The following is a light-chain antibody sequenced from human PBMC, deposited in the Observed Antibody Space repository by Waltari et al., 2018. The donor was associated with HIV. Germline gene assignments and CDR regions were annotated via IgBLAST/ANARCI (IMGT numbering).Light chain of an antibody. J-gene: IGKJ1*01. CDR2: DAS. CDR1: LNIYTY. CDR3: QQSASTPPWT. Sequence: DIKMTQSPSSLSAPVGASGTITCLTSLNIYTYLNWYQQKPGNTLLVLIFDASNLQSGVPSRFSGSGSETDFTLTISSLQPEDSATYYCQQSASTPPWTFGQGTKVEI. V-gene: IGKV1-39*01.